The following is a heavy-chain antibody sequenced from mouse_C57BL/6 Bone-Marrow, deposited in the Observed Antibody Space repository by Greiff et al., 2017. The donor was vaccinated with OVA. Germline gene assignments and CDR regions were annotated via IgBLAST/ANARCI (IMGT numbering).Heavy chain of an antibody. D-gene: IGHD2-5*01. V-gene: IGHV1-19*01. CDR2: INPYNGGT. CDR1: GYTFTDYY. J-gene: IGHJ4*01. Sequence: VQLQQSGPVLVKPGASVKMSCKASGYTFTDYYMNWVKQSHGKSLEWIGVINPYNGGTSYNQKFKGKATLTVDKSSSTAYMELNSLTSEDSAVYYCARSYYSNHYAMDYWGQGTSVTVSS. CDR3: ARSYYSNHYAMDY.